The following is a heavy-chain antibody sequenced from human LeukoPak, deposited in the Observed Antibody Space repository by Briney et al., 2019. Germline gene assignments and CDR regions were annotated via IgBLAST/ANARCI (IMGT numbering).Heavy chain of an antibody. J-gene: IGHJ4*02. CDR1: GGSISSGGYY. D-gene: IGHD6-13*01. CDR3: ARDASTLAATGTYLFDY. V-gene: IGHV4-31*03. CDR2: IYYSGST. Sequence: SQTLSLTCTVSGGSISSGGYYWSWIRQHPGKGLEWIGYIYYSGSTYYNPSLESRVTISVDTSKNQFSLKLSSVTAADTAVYYCARDASTLAATGTYLFDYWGQGTLATVSS.